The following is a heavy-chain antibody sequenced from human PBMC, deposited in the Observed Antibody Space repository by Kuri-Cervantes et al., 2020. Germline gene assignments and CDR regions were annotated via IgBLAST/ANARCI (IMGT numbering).Heavy chain of an antibody. J-gene: IGHJ4*02. CDR1: GFTFSDYY. V-gene: IGHV3-11*04. D-gene: IGHD3-10*01. CDR2: ISSSGSTI. CDR3: ARFGSGSYFEPLDY. Sequence: GESLKISCAASGFTFSDYYMSWIRQAPGKGLEWVSYISSSGSTIYYADSVKGRFTISRDNAKNSLYLQMNSLRDGDTAVYYCARFGSGSYFEPLDYWGQGTLVTVSS.